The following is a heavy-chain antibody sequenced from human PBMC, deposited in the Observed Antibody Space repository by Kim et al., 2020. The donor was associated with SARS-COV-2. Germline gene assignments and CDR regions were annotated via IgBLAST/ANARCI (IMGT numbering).Heavy chain of an antibody. CDR3: AKGSDDYVWGRPLDY. Sequence: GGSLRLSCAASGFTFGDYAMHWVRQAPGKGLEWVSGISWNSGSIGYADSMKGRFTISRDNAKNSLYLQMNSLRAEDTALYYCAKGSDDYVWGRPLDYWGQGTLVTVSS. D-gene: IGHD3-16*01. V-gene: IGHV3-9*01. J-gene: IGHJ4*02. CDR1: GFTFGDYA. CDR2: ISWNSGSI.